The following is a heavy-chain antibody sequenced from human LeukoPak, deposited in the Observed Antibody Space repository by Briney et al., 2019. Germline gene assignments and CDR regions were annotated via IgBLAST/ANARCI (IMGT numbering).Heavy chain of an antibody. CDR3: AKDDYLPGYCSSTSCREPFDY. CDR2: ISGSGGST. J-gene: IGHJ4*02. D-gene: IGHD2-2*01. Sequence: PGGSLRLSCAASGFTFSSYWMSWVRQAPGKGLEWVSAISGSGGSTYYADTVKGRFTISRDNSKNTLYLQMNSLRAEDTAVYYCAKDDYLPGYCSSTSCREPFDYWGQGTLVTVSS. CDR1: GFTFSSYW. V-gene: IGHV3-23*01.